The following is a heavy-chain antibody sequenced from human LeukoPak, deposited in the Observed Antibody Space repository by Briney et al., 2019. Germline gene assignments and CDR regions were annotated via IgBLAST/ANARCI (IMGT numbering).Heavy chain of an antibody. Sequence: PSETLSLTCTVSGGSISSSSYYWGWIRQPPGKGLEWIGSIYYSGNTYYNASLKSRVTISVDTSKNQFSLKLSSVTAADTAVYYCARVDYGDPRAGYYFDYWGQGTLVTASS. J-gene: IGHJ4*02. CDR3: ARVDYGDPRAGYYFDY. CDR1: GGSISSSSYY. D-gene: IGHD4-17*01. CDR2: IYYSGNT. V-gene: IGHV4-39*07.